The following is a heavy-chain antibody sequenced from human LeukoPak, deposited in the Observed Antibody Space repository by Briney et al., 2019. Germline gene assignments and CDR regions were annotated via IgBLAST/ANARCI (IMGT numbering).Heavy chain of an antibody. CDR2: INHSGST. D-gene: IGHD3-10*01. J-gene: IGHJ4*02. V-gene: IGHV4-34*01. CDR1: GGAFRGFY. CDR3: ARGRYYYGSGSYYIDY. Sequence: SENPFLTRAVYGGAFRGFYWGWDRQPPREGVGGIGGINHSGSTNYNPSLKSRVTISVDTSKNQFSLKLSSVTAADTAVYYCARGRYYYGSGSYYIDYWGQGTLVTVSS.